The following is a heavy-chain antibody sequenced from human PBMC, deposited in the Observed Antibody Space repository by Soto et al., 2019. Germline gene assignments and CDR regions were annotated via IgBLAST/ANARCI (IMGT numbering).Heavy chain of an antibody. J-gene: IGHJ6*02. D-gene: IGHD6-19*01. CDR2: INAGNGNT. V-gene: IGHV1-3*01. Sequence: QVPLVQSGAEVKKPGASVKVSCKASGYTFTSYAMHWVRQAPGQRLEWMGWINAGNGNTKYSQKFQGRVTITRDTSASTAYMELSSLRSEDTAVYYCARTLAVAGNYYYYGMDVWGQGTTVTVSS. CDR3: ARTLAVAGNYYYYGMDV. CDR1: GYTFTSYA.